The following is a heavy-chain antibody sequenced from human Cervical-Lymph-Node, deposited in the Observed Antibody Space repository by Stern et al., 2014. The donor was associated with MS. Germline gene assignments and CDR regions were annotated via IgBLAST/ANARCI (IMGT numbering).Heavy chain of an antibody. V-gene: IGHV4-59*08. J-gene: IGHJ4*02. CDR1: GGSISSYY. Sequence: QVQLQESGPGLVKPSETLSLTCSVSGGSISSYYWNWIRQPPGKGLQWIANVHYSGNPNYNPSLKSGVTIILATSMNNTSRKLASVTAADTAVYYCAGSGTYYPDYWGQGILVTVSS. D-gene: IGHD3-3*01. CDR2: VHYSGNP. CDR3: AGSGTYYPDY.